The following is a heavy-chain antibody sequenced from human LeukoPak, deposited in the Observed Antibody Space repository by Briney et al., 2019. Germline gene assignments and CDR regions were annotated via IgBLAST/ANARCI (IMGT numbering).Heavy chain of an antibody. Sequence: PGTLSDTRGVSGGSITSTNYWTWVRQPPGKGLEWIGEVSLQGSTNYNPSLMGRVAISVDMSENHISLQLTSVTAADTAVYYCAREGGPYRPLDYLRQGTLVSVSS. CDR1: GGSITSTNY. CDR3: AREGGPYRPLDY. CDR2: VSLQGST. J-gene: IGHJ4*02. V-gene: IGHV4-4*03.